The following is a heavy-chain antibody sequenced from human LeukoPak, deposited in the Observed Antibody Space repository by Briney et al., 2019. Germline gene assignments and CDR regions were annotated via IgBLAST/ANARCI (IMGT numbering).Heavy chain of an antibody. CDR1: GGSISSSN. J-gene: IGHJ4*02. Sequence: ETLSLTCAVSGGSISSSNWWSWVRQAPGKGLEWVSCISSSSSYIYYADSVKGRFTISRDNAKNSLYLQMNSLRVEDTAVYYCARAHNWKYGTFDYWGQGTLVTVSS. CDR2: ISSSSSYI. D-gene: IGHD1-7*01. CDR3: ARAHNWKYGTFDY. V-gene: IGHV3-21*01.